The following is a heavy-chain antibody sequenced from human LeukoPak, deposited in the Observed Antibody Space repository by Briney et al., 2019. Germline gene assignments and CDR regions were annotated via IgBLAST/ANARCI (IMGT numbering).Heavy chain of an antibody. V-gene: IGHV4-59*08. CDR3: ARRYTASPGERFDY. D-gene: IGHD2-2*02. Sequence: PSETLSLTCTASGGSISNYYWTWIRQPPGRGLEWIGYIYSSGNTNYNPSLNSRVTISLDTSKNQFSLILRSLTAADTAVCYCARRYTASPGERFDYWGQGTLVTVSS. CDR2: IYSSGNT. J-gene: IGHJ4*02. CDR1: GGSISNYY.